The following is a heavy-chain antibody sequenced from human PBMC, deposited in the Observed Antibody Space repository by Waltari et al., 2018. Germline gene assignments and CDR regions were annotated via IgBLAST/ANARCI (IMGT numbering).Heavy chain of an antibody. CDR3: VRENWYYDY. D-gene: IGHD1-1*01. CDR2: IITNSGGT. V-gene: IGHV1-2*06. Sequence: QVQLVQSGAEVKMPGASVKVSCKASGYTFSHKHVHLVRQAPGQGLQWMGRIITNSGGTDYAQGLQGRVTMTRDTSISTVYMELSSVRSDDTAVYYCVRENWYYDYWGQGTQVTVSS. J-gene: IGHJ4*02. CDR1: GYTFSHKH.